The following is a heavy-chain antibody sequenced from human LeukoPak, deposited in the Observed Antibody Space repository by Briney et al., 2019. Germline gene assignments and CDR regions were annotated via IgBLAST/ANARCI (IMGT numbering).Heavy chain of an antibody. Sequence: GGPLRLSCAASGFTFSSYGMHWVRQAPGKGLEWVAVISYDGSNKYYADSVKGRFTISRDNSKNTLYLQMNSLRAEDTAVYYCAKGWGTATPFGYWGQGTLVTVSS. D-gene: IGHD5-18*01. CDR1: GFTFSSYG. CDR3: AKGWGTATPFGY. CDR2: ISYDGSNK. J-gene: IGHJ4*02. V-gene: IGHV3-30*18.